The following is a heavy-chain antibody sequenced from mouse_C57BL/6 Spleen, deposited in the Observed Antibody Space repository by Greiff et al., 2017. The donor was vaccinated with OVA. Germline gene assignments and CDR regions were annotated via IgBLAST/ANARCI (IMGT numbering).Heavy chain of an antibody. Sequence: QVQLQQPGAELVRPGTSVKLSCKASGYTFTSYWMHWVKQRPGQGPEWIGVIDPSDSYTNYNQKFKGKATLTVDTSSSTAYMQLSSLTSEDSAVYYCARDSSGSWYFDVWGTGTTVTVSS. J-gene: IGHJ1*03. CDR1: GYTFTSYW. CDR2: IDPSDSYT. V-gene: IGHV1-59*01. D-gene: IGHD3-2*02. CDR3: ARDSSGSWYFDV.